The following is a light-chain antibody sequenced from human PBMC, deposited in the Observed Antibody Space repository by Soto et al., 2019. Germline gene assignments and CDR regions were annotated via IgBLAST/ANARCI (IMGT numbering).Light chain of an antibody. CDR2: DAS. V-gene: IGKV3-20*01. CDR1: QSVSSNY. Sequence: EIVLTQSPGTLSLSAGERATLSCRASQSVSSNYFAWFQQRPGQAPRLLIFDASSRATGIPDRFSGSGSGTDFTLSISRLEPEDFAVYYCQQYGTSPRTFGQGTKVDIK. J-gene: IGKJ1*01. CDR3: QQYGTSPRT.